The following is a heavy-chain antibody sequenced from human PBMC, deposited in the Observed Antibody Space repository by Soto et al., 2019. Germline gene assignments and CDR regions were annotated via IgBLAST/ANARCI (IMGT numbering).Heavy chain of an antibody. CDR1: GYPVPNSG. V-gene: IGHV1-18*01. Sequence: ASVKVDCKGSGYPVPNSGISWLRRAPGKGLEWMGWISTYNGDTNYAQTFQGRVTMTTDTSTSTVHMEVRSLRSDDTAVYYCAREGVAPYYYYGMDVWGQGTPVTVSS. J-gene: IGHJ6*02. CDR3: AREGVAPYYYYGMDV. D-gene: IGHD5-12*01. CDR2: ISTYNGDT.